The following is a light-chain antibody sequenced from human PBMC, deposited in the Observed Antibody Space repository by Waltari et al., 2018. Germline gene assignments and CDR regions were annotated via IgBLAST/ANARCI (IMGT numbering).Light chain of an antibody. V-gene: IGKV3-11*01. CDR2: DAF. Sequence: CRASQNIQTCLAGYQHRPGQSPRLLIYDAFYRATGIPARFSGSGSGTDFTLSISSLEPEDFAVYFCQQRSDWPPFTFGPGTRVDI. CDR1: QNIQTC. CDR3: QQRSDWPPFT. J-gene: IGKJ3*01.